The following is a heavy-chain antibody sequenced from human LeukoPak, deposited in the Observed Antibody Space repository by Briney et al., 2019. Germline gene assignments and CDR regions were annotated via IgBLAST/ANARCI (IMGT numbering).Heavy chain of an antibody. CDR3: ARGHTVTAYYYYGMDG. CDR2: INHSGST. D-gene: IGHD4-11*01. J-gene: IGHJ6*04. V-gene: IGHV4-34*01. Sequence: SETLSLTCAVYGGSFSGYYWSWIRQPPGKGLEWIGEINHSGSTNYNPSLKSRVTISVDTSKNQFSLKLSSVTAADTAVYYCARGHTVTAYYYYGMDGWGKGTTVTVSS. CDR1: GGSFSGYY.